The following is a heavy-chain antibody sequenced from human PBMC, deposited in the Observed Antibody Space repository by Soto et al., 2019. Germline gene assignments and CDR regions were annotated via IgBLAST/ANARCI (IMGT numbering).Heavy chain of an antibody. J-gene: IGHJ4*02. CDR3: AAGRRSGSYPESDY. CDR2: IVVGSGNT. CDR1: GFTFTSSA. V-gene: IGHV1-58*01. Sequence: QMQLVQSGPEVKKPGTSVKVSCKASGFTFTSSAVQWVRQARGQRLEWIGWIVVGSGNTNYAQKFQERVTITRDMSTSTAYMELSSLRSEDTAVYYCAAGRRSGSYPESDYWGQGTLVTVSS. D-gene: IGHD1-26*01.